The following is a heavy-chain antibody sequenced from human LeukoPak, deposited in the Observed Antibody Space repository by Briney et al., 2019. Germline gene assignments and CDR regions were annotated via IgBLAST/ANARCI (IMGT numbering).Heavy chain of an antibody. CDR2: ISAGGGST. D-gene: IGHD3-9*01. Sequence: PGGSLRLSCAVSGFTFSSYAMSWVRQAPGKGLEWVSAISAGGGSTYYADSVKGRFTISRDNSKNTLYLQMNSLRAEDTAVYYCASRYYDILTGYDYWGQGTLVTVSS. V-gene: IGHV3-23*01. CDR3: ASRYYDILTGYDY. CDR1: GFTFSSYA. J-gene: IGHJ4*02.